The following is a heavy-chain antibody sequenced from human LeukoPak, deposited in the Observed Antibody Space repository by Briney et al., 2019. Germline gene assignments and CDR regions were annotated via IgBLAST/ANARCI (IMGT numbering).Heavy chain of an antibody. Sequence: GSLRLSCAASGFTFSNYAMDWVRQAPGKGLEWVSGISGSGGSTYYADSVKGRFTISRDNSKNTLYLQMNSLRAEDTAVYYCAKSWVTDWYFDLWGRGTLVTVSS. CDR3: AKSWVTDWYFDL. D-gene: IGHD4-23*01. J-gene: IGHJ2*01. V-gene: IGHV3-23*01. CDR2: ISGSGGST. CDR1: GFTFSNYA.